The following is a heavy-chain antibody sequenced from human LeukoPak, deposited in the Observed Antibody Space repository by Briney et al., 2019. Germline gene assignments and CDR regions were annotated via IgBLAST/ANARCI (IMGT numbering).Heavy chain of an antibody. Sequence: SRTLSLTCTVSGGSISSGGYYWSWIRQPPGKGLEWIGYIYHSGSTYYNPSLKSRVTISVDRSKNQFSLKLSSVTAADTAVYYCARGSNTANFDYWGQGTLVTVSS. CDR3: ARGSNTANFDY. CDR2: IYHSGST. CDR1: GGSISSGGYY. V-gene: IGHV4-30-2*01. D-gene: IGHD5-18*01. J-gene: IGHJ4*02.